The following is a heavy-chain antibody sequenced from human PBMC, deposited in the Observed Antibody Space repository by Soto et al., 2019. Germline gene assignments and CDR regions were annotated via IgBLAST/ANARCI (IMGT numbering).Heavy chain of an antibody. CDR1: GCTFSSYA. D-gene: IGHD4-17*01. CDR3: ARDPHPMDYGDYEYYYYYGMDV. V-gene: IGHV1-69*13. J-gene: IGHJ6*02. CDR2: IIPIFGTA. Sequence: GASVKVSCKASGCTFSSYAISCVRQAPGQVLEWMGGIIPIFGTANYAQKFQGRVTITADESTSTAYMELSSLRSEDTAVYYCARDPHPMDYGDYEYYYYYGMDVWGQGTTVTVSS.